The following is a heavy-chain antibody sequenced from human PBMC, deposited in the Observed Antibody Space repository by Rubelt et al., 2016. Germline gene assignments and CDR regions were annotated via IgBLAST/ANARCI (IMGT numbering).Heavy chain of an antibody. D-gene: IGHD5-12*01. V-gene: IGHV4-59*12. CDR2: INHSGST. J-gene: IGHJ5*02. CDR1: GGSMNTYY. CDR3: ARANNGYDYP. Sequence: QVQLQESGPGLVKPSETLSLTCTVSGGSMNTYYWSWIRQPPGKGLEWIGEINHSGSTNVNPSLKSRVTISVDTSKNQFSLKMRAVTAADAAVYSCARANNGYDYPWGQGTLVTGSS.